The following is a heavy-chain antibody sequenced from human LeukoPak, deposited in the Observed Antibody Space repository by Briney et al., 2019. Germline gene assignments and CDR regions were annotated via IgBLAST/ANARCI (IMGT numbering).Heavy chain of an antibody. J-gene: IGHJ4*02. Sequence: PSETLSLTCTVSGGSISSYYWSWIRQPPGKGLEWIGYIYYSGSTNYNPSPKSRVTISVDTSKNQFSLKLSSVTAADTAVYYCARDRFSGYDLDYWGQGTLVTVSS. D-gene: IGHD5-12*01. CDR1: GGSISSYY. V-gene: IGHV4-59*01. CDR3: ARDRFSGYDLDY. CDR2: IYYSGST.